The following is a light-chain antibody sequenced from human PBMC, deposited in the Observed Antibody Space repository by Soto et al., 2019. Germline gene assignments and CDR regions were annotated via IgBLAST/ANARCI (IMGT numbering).Light chain of an antibody. Sequence: EVVLTQSPGTLSLSPGERATLSCRASQSVSGSDLAWYQQKPGQAPRLLISGVSNRATGTPDRFSGSGSGTEFTLTISGLQPDDFATYYCQQYKDYVYTFGQGTKVESK. J-gene: IGKJ2*01. CDR1: QSVSGSD. V-gene: IGKV3-20*01. CDR3: QQYKDYVYT. CDR2: GVS.